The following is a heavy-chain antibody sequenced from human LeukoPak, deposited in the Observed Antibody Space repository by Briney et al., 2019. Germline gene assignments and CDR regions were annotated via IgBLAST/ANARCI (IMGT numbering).Heavy chain of an antibody. Sequence: SETLSLTCTVSGVSISSYYWSWIRQPAGKGLEWIGPVYTSGSTKYSPSLKGRVTMSVDTSKSQFSLKLSSVTAADTAVYYCARESFGVVTRTFDYWGQGTLVTVSS. J-gene: IGHJ4*02. V-gene: IGHV4-4*07. CDR1: GVSISSYY. CDR2: VYTSGST. CDR3: ARESFGVVTRTFDY. D-gene: IGHD3-3*01.